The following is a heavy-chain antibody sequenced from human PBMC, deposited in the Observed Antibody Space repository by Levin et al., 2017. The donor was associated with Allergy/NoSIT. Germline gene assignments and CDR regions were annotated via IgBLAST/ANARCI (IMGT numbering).Heavy chain of an antibody. J-gene: IGHJ6*02. CDR2: ISYDGSNK. D-gene: IGHD2-2*01. CDR1: GFTFSSYA. CDR3: ARSFIHRRQLLGDYCYGMDV. Sequence: GGSLRLSCAASGFTFSSYAMHWVRQAPGKGLEWVAVISYDGSNKYYADSVKGRFTISRDNSKNTLYLQMNRLRAEDTAVYYCARSFIHRRQLLGDYCYGMDVWGQGTTVTVSS. V-gene: IGHV3-30*04.